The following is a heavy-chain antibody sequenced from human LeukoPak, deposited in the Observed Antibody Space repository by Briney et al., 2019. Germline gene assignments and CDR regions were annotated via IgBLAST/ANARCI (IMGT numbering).Heavy chain of an antibody. J-gene: IGHJ4*02. CDR2: IYYSGST. D-gene: IGHD2-15*01. V-gene: IGHV4-39*01. Sequence: SETLSLTCTVSGGSISSSSYYWGWIRQPPGKGLEWIGSIYYSGSTYYDPSLKSRVTISVDTSKNQFSLKLSSVTAADTAVYYCATPYCSGGSCRYYFDYWGQGTLVTVPS. CDR3: ATPYCSGGSCRYYFDY. CDR1: GGSISSSSYY.